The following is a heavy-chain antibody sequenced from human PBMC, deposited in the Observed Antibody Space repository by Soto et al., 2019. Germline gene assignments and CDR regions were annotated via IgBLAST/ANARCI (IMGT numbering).Heavy chain of an antibody. CDR2: IYYSGST. CDR3: AREGDRWYSSSRTLNWFDP. Sequence: SETLSLTCTVSGVSISSGGYYWSWIRQHPGKGLEWIGYIYYSGSTYYNPSLKSRVTISVDTSKNQFSLKLSSVTAADTAVYYCAREGDRWYSSSRTLNWFDPWGQGTLVTVSS. CDR1: GVSISSGGYY. V-gene: IGHV4-31*03. D-gene: IGHD6-6*01. J-gene: IGHJ5*02.